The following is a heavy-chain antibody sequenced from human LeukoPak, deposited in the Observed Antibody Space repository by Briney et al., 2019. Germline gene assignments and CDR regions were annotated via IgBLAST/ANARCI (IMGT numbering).Heavy chain of an antibody. CDR3: AKNPYYDFWSGSGLYNWFDL. V-gene: IGHV3-23*01. D-gene: IGHD3-3*01. Sequence: PGGSLRLSCAASGFTFSSYAMSWVRQAPGKGLEWVSAISGSGGSTYYADSVKGRFAISRDNSKNALYLQMNSLRAEDTAVYYCAKNPYYDFWSGSGLYNWFDLRGQGTLVTVSS. CDR1: GFTFSSYA. CDR2: ISGSGGST. J-gene: IGHJ5*02.